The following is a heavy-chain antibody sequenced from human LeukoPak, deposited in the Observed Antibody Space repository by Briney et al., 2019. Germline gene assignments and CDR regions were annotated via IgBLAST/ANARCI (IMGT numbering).Heavy chain of an antibody. CDR2: ISGSGGST. Sequence: GGSLRLSCAASGFTFNIYAMNWVRQAPGKGLEWVSSISGSGGSTYYADSVKGRFTISRDNSKNTLYLQMNSLTVEDTAVYYCAKILEGYYYGGFDYWGQGTLVTVSS. J-gene: IGHJ4*02. V-gene: IGHV3-23*01. CDR3: AKILEGYYYGGFDY. CDR1: GFTFNIYA. D-gene: IGHD5-18*01.